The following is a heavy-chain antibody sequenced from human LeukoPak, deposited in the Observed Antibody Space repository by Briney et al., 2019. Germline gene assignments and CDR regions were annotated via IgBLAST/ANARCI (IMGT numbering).Heavy chain of an antibody. CDR2: MSPNSGNT. J-gene: IGHJ6*03. D-gene: IGHD3-9*01. CDR1: GYTFTNYG. CDR3: GRIVVDIWTGNPSLHYMDV. V-gene: IGHV1-8*03. Sequence: GASVKVSCKASGYTFTNYGISWVRQAPGQGLEWMGWMSPNSGNTGYAQKFQGRVTITRNTSISTAYMELRSLRSDDTAVYYCGRIVVDIWTGNPSLHYMDVWGKGTTVTISS.